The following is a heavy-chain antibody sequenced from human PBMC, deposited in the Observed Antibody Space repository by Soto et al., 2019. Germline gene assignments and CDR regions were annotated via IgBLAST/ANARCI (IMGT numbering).Heavy chain of an antibody. J-gene: IGHJ6*02. CDR2: INHSGST. V-gene: IGHV4-34*01. Sequence: SETLSLTCAVYGGSFSGYYWSWIRQPPGKGLEWIGGINHSGSTNSNPSLKSRLTISVDTSKNQFSLKLSSVTAADTAVYYCAREILATIPWTCGMDVWGQGTTVTVSS. D-gene: IGHD5-12*01. CDR3: AREILATIPWTCGMDV. CDR1: GGSFSGYY.